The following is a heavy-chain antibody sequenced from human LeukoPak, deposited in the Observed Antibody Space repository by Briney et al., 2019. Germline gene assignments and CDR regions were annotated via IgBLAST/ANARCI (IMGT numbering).Heavy chain of an antibody. J-gene: IGHJ6*03. CDR3: ATMYRGYCSGGSCYSPYYYYYYMDV. D-gene: IGHD2-15*01. Sequence: GASVKVSCKVSGYTLTELSMHWVRQAPGKGLEWMGGFDPEDGETIYAQKFQGRVTMTEDTSTDTAYMELSSLRSEGTAVYYCATMYRGYCSGGSCYSPYYYYYYMDVWGKGTTVTVSS. CDR2: FDPEDGET. CDR1: GYTLTELS. V-gene: IGHV1-24*01.